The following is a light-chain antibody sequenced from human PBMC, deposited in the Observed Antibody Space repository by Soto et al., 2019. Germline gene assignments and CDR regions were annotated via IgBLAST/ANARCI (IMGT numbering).Light chain of an antibody. CDR2: DVT. Sequence: QSALTQPRSMSGSPGQSVTISCTGTNSDVGTFYFVSWYQQYPDKGPKLIIYDVTERPSGVPDRFSGSKSGNTASLTISGLQAADEADYYCSLYTSENTYVFGSGTKV. CDR3: SLYTSENTYV. J-gene: IGLJ1*01. V-gene: IGLV2-11*01. CDR1: NSDVGTFYF.